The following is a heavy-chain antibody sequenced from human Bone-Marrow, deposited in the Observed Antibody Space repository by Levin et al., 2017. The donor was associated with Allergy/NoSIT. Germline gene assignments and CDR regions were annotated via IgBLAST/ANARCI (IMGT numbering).Heavy chain of an antibody. CDR2: IIAIFGTA. J-gene: IGHJ4*02. CDR1: GGIFRSHA. CDR3: AGHGGYYVSGSFVS. D-gene: IGHD3-10*01. Sequence: PGASVKVSCKASGGIFRSHAISWVRQAPGQGLEWMGGIIAIFGTAKYAPKFQGRVTITADESTNTAYMELSSLRSEDTAVYYCAGHGGYYVSGSFVSWGQGTLVTVSS. V-gene: IGHV1-69*13.